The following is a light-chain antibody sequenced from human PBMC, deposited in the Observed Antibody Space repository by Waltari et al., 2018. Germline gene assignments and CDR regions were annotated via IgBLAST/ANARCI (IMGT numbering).Light chain of an antibody. CDR1: RSNIGSNT. Sequence: QSVLTQPPSASGSPGQRVTICCSGSRSNIGSNTVNWYQQIPGTAPKLLIYTDSQRPSGVPDRFSGSKSGTSGYLAISGLQSEDEADYYCAAWDDGLNGWVFGGRTKLTVL. V-gene: IGLV1-44*01. J-gene: IGLJ3*02. CDR3: AAWDDGLNGWV. CDR2: TDS.